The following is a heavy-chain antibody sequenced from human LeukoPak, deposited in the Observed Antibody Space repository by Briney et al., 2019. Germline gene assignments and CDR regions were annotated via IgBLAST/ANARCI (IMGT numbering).Heavy chain of an antibody. D-gene: IGHD4-17*01. V-gene: IGHV4-38-2*01. J-gene: IGHJ4*02. CDR1: GYSISNGYY. CDR2: IYHSGST. Sequence: PSETLSLTCAVSGYSISNGYYWGWIRQPPGKELEWIGGIYHSGSTYYNPSLKSRVTISVDTSKNQFSLKLSSVTAADTAVYYCARAPNPTVTSQYFFDNWGQGTLVTVSS. CDR3: ARAPNPTVTSQYFFDN.